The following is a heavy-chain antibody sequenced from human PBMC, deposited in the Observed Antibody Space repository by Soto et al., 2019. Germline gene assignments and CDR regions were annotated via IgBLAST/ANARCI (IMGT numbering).Heavy chain of an antibody. CDR3: TRVLGYTFEPGKTRYYAMDV. CDR1: GGTFSKDA. D-gene: IGHD5-18*01. J-gene: IGHJ6*02. V-gene: IGHV1-69*01. Sequence: QVQLVQSGAEVKKPGSSVTVSCKTSGGTFSKDAINWVRQAPGQGLEWMGLLIPVFGSPIYAQKFQGRIRITADESTRTAFMDLSSLRSEETAVYYCTRVLGYTFEPGKTRYYAMDVWGQGTTVSVSS. CDR2: LIPVFGSP.